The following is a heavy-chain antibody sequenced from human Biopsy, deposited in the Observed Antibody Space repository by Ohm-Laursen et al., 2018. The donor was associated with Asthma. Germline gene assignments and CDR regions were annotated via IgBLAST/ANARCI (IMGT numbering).Heavy chain of an antibody. V-gene: IGHV1-69*13. J-gene: IGHJ6*02. CDR3: ARFQVGYSSGWSLLLKKIYYSGMDV. Sequence: VASVKVSCKAPGGTFSNFAISWVRQAPGQGLEWLGGIMTVFGTTNYAQKFQGGVTITADESTSTAYMEVTSLRSEDTAIYYCARFQVGYSSGWSLLLKKIYYSGMDVWGQGTAVTVSS. D-gene: IGHD6-19*01. CDR2: IMTVFGTT. CDR1: GGTFSNFA.